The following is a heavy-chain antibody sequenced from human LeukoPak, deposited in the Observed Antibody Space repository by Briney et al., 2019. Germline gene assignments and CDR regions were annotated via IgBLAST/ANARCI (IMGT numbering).Heavy chain of an antibody. J-gene: IGHJ4*02. Sequence: GESLKISGQGFGYSFTTYWIGWVRQMPGKGLEWMGIIFPSDSHTRYSPSFQGQVTISADKSISTAYLQWSSLKASDAAIYYCARRRAVAGTYYFDYWGQGTLVTVSS. CDR2: IFPSDSHT. CDR3: ARRRAVAGTYYFDY. V-gene: IGHV5-51*01. D-gene: IGHD6-19*01. CDR1: GYSFTTYW.